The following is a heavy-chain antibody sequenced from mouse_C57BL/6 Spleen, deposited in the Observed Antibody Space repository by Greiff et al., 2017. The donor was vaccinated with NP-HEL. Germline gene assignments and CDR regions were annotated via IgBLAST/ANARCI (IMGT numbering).Heavy chain of an antibody. CDR3: ARGEANWNYFDY. CDR2: ISDGGSYT. V-gene: IGHV5-4*03. J-gene: IGHJ2*01. D-gene: IGHD4-1*01. Sequence: EVMLVESGGGLVKPGGSLKLSCAASRFTFSSYAMSWVRQTPEKRLEWVATISDGGSYTYYPDNVKGRFTISRDNAKNNLYLQMSHLKSEDTAIYYCARGEANWNYFDYWGQGTTLTVSS. CDR1: RFTFSSYA.